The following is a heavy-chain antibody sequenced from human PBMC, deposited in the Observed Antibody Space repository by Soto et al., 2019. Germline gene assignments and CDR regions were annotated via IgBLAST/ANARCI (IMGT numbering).Heavy chain of an antibody. CDR3: ARDRRDIVVVPAASMEDDAFDI. V-gene: IGHV1-18*01. Sequence: ASVKVSCKASGYTFTSYGISWVRQAPGQGLEWMGWISAYNGNTSYAQKLQGRVTMTTDTSTSTAYMELRSLRSDDTAVHYCARDRRDIVVVPAASMEDDAFDIWGQGTMVTVSS. CDR2: ISAYNGNT. J-gene: IGHJ3*02. CDR1: GYTFTSYG. D-gene: IGHD2-2*01.